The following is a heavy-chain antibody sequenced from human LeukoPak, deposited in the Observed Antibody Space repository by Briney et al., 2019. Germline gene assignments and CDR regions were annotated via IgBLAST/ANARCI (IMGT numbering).Heavy chain of an antibody. D-gene: IGHD3-10*01. Sequence: GGSLRLSCAASGFTFSSHWMHWVRQVPGKGLLWVSRINRDGPTTNYADSVKGRFTISRDNAKDTLYLQMNSLRAEDTALYYCSRSVGGSDDYWGQGTLVTVSS. CDR2: INRDGPTT. V-gene: IGHV3-74*01. CDR1: GFTFSSHW. CDR3: SRSVGGSDDY. J-gene: IGHJ4*02.